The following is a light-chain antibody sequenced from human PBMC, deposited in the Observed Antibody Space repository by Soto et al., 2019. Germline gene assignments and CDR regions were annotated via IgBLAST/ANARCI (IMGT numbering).Light chain of an antibody. V-gene: IGKV3-15*01. CDR2: GAS. Sequence: EIVMTQSPATLSVAPGERVTLSCRASQGVSRKLAWYQHKSGQAPRLLISGASTGATGIPARFSGSGSGTEFTLTISSLESEDFAVYFCQQYGDRPRTFGQGTKVDIK. CDR1: QGVSRK. J-gene: IGKJ1*01. CDR3: QQYGDRPRT.